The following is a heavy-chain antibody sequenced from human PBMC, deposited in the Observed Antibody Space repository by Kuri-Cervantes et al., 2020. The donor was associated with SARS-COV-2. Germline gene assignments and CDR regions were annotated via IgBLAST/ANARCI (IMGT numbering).Heavy chain of an antibody. CDR2: IYYSGST. Sequence: SETLSLTCTVSGGSISSHYWNWIRQPPGKGLEWIGYIYYSGSTNYNPSLKSRVTISVDTSKNQFSLKLSSVTAADTAVYYCARHRGRIAARFYYMDVWGKGTTVTVSS. J-gene: IGHJ6*03. V-gene: IGHV4-59*08. CDR3: ARHRGRIAARFYYMDV. D-gene: IGHD6-6*01. CDR1: GGSISSHY.